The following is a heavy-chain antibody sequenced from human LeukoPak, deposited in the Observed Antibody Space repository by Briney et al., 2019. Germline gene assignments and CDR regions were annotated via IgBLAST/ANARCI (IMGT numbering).Heavy chain of an antibody. CDR3: AKDSGSYQGFDY. J-gene: IGHJ4*02. CDR2: ISYDGSNK. Sequence: GGSLRLSCVASGFAFSSYIMHWVRQAPGKGLEWVAVISYDGSNKYYADSVKGRFTISRDNSKNTLYLQMNSLRAEDTAVYYCAKDSGSYQGFDYWGQGTLVTVSS. D-gene: IGHD1-26*01. CDR1: GFAFSSYI. V-gene: IGHV3-30*18.